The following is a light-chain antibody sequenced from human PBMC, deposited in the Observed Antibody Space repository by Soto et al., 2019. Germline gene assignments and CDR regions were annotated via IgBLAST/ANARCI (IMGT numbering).Light chain of an antibody. CDR2: SNN. J-gene: IGLJ3*02. V-gene: IGLV1-44*01. Sequence: QSVLTQPPSASGTPGQRVTISCSGSSSNIGSSAVTWYQQLPGTAPKLLIYSNNQRPSGVPGRFSGSKSGTSVSLAISGLQSEDEADYYRAAWDDSLNGPVFGGGTKLTVL. CDR1: SSNIGSSA. CDR3: AAWDDSLNGPV.